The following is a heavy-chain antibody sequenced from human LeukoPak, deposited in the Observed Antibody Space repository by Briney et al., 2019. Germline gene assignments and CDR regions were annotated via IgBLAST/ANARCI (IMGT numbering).Heavy chain of an antibody. CDR2: ISCDGSNK. J-gene: IGHJ6*02. Sequence: GRSLRLSCAASGFTFSSYAMHWVRQAPGKGLEWVAVISCDGSNKYYADSVKGRFTISRDNSKNTLYPQMNSLRAEDTAVYYCARENGDYHYYYGMDVWGQGTTVTVSS. CDR1: GFTFSSYA. V-gene: IGHV3-30-3*01. D-gene: IGHD4-17*01. CDR3: ARENGDYHYYYGMDV.